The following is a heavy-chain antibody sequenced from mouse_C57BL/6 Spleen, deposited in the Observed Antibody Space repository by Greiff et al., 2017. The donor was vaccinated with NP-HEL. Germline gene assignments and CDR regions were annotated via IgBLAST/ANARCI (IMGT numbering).Heavy chain of an antibody. CDR1: GYSFTGYF. V-gene: IGHV1-20*01. J-gene: IGHJ4*01. CDR2: INPYNGDT. D-gene: IGHD2-5*01. CDR3: AREGAYYSNYVSAMDY. Sequence: VQLKESGPELVKPGDSVKISCKASGYSFTGYFMNWVMQSHGKSLEWIGRINPYNGDTFYNQKFKGKATLTVDKSSSTAHMELRSLTSEDSAVYYCAREGAYYSNYVSAMDYWGQGTSVTVSS.